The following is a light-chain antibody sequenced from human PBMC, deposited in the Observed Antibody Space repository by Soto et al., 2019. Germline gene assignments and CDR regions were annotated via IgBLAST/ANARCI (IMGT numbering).Light chain of an antibody. J-gene: IGLJ1*01. Sequence: QSVLTQPASVSGSARQAITMSCAGTSSDIGGYNYVSWYQQHPGKAPKVMIYEVSNRPSGVSNRFSGSKSGNTASLTISGLQAEDEADYYCSSYAGSNKSVFGTGTKVTVL. V-gene: IGLV2-14*01. CDR1: SSDIGGYNY. CDR3: SSYAGSNKSV. CDR2: EVS.